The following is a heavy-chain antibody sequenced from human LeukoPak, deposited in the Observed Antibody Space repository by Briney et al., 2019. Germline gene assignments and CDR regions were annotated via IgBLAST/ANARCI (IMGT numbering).Heavy chain of an antibody. CDR3: ASFDGNITLYGVFEY. D-gene: IGHD3-10*01. J-gene: IGHJ4*02. CDR2: INHSGST. V-gene: IGHV4-34*01. CDR1: GGSFSGDY. Sequence: SETLSLTCAVSGGSFSGDYWSWIRQPPGKGLEWIWEINHSGSTNYNPSLKSRVNISVDTSKTQFSLTLSSVTAADTAVYYCASFDGNITLYGVFEYWGQGTLVTVSS.